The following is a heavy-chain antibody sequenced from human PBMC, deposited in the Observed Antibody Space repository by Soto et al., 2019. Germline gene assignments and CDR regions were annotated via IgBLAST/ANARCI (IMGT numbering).Heavy chain of an antibody. J-gene: IGHJ5*02. V-gene: IGHV3-30*03. CDR3: SRGIKGGLDA. Sequence: QVQLAESGGGVVQPGRSLRLSCATSGFVSNDYDIHWVRQAPGKGLAWLASILYDGTKKFYAESVKGRFTISRDNSKNTLSLQLNSLGAEDTAVYYCSRGIKGGLDAWGPGTLVTVSS. CDR1: GFVSNDYD. CDR2: ILYDGTKK. D-gene: IGHD2-21*01.